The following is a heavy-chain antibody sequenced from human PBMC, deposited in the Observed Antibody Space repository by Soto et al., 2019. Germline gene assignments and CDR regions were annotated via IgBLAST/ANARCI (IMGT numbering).Heavy chain of an antibody. D-gene: IGHD2-15*01. CDR2: ISSSGTI. CDR1: GFTVSDYY. J-gene: IGHJ4*02. Sequence: PGGSLRLSCAASGFTVSDYYMSWIRQAPGKGLEWVSYISSSGTIYYADAVKGRFTISRDNAKNSLYLQMNSLRAEDTAVYYCARDGPVVLAEDSWGQGTLVTVSS. V-gene: IGHV3-11*01. CDR3: ARDGPVVLAEDS.